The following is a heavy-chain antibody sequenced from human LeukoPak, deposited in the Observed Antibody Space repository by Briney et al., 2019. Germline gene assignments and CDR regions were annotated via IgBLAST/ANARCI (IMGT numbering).Heavy chain of an antibody. D-gene: IGHD1-14*01. V-gene: IGHV4-4*07. Sequence: PSETLSLTCMDPVGSVIIANGSSIWQPAGQGLEWIGRVSDSGTTSYNPSLKSRVTISVDKSKDHFSLSLSSVTAADTPVYYCARADVAPERLFRRTNNYYFDLWGQGILVTVSS. J-gene: IGHJ4*02. CDR2: VSDSGTT. CDR3: ARADVAPERLFRRTNNYYFDL. CDR1: VGSVIIAN.